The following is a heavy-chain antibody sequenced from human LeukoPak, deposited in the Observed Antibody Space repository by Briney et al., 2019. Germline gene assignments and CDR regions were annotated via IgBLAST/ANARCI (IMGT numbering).Heavy chain of an antibody. CDR1: GVSISSGGYY. Sequence: SETLSLTCTVSGVSISSGGYYWSWIRQPPGKGLEWIGYIYYSGSTYYNPSLKSRVTISVDTSKNQFSLKLSSVTAADTAVYYCAGSSSWYVLTPWGQGTLVTVSS. CDR3: AGSSSWYVLTP. CDR2: IYYSGST. V-gene: IGHV4-30-4*01. D-gene: IGHD6-13*01. J-gene: IGHJ5*02.